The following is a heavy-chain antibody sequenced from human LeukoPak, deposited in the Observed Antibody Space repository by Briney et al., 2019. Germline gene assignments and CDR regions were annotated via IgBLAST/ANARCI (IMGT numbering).Heavy chain of an antibody. Sequence: EASVEVSCKASGYTFTNYYIHWVRQAPGQGLEWMGWIKPYTGSTSYAQKFQGRVTMTRDTSISTAYMDVTTLRSDDTAVYYCATMGAKTFDHWGQGTLVTVSS. CDR1: GYTFTNYY. V-gene: IGHV1-2*02. CDR2: IKPYTGST. D-gene: IGHD1-26*01. CDR3: ATMGAKTFDH. J-gene: IGHJ4*02.